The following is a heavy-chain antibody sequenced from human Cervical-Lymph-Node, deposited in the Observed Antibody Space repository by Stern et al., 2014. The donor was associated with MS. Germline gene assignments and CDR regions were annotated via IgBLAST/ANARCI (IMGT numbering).Heavy chain of an antibody. V-gene: IGHV1-2*06. CDR3: ATRRGCSGGSCSSRSLDY. J-gene: IGHJ4*02. Sequence: VQLVESGADVKQPGASVKVSCKASGYTFTAYNMHWLRQAPGQALEWMGRINPKSGVTNLAQKVNGRVTITRDTSISTVYMELSRLRSNDTAMYYCATRRGCSGGSCSSRSLDYWGQGTLVTVSS. CDR2: INPKSGVT. CDR1: GYTFTAYN. D-gene: IGHD2-15*01.